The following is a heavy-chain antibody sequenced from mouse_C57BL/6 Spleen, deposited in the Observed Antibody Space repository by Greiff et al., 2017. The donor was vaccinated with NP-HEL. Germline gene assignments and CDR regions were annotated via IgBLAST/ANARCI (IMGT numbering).Heavy chain of an antibody. D-gene: IGHD1-1*01. Sequence: QVHVKQSGAELVRPGTSVKVSCKASGYAFTNYLIEWVKQRPGQGLEWIGVINPGSGGTNYNEKFKGKATLTADKSSSTAYMQLSSLTSEDSAVYFCARNSPNYYGSSYPFAYWGQGTLVTVSA. CDR3: ARNSPNYYGSSYPFAY. J-gene: IGHJ3*01. CDR1: GYAFTNYL. V-gene: IGHV1-54*01. CDR2: INPGSGGT.